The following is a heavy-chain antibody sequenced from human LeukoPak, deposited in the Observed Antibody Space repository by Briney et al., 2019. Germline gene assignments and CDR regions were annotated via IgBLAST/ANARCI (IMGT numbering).Heavy chain of an antibody. Sequence: PSETLSLTCAVSGYSISSGYYWGWIRQPPGKGLEWIGSIYHSGSTYYNPSLKSRVTISVDTSKNQFSLKLSSVTAADTAVYYCGSCYYYCSMDVWGKGTTVTVSS. D-gene: IGHD6-13*01. CDR2: IYHSGST. CDR3: GSCYYYCSMDV. J-gene: IGHJ6*03. V-gene: IGHV4-38-2*01. CDR1: GYSISSGYY.